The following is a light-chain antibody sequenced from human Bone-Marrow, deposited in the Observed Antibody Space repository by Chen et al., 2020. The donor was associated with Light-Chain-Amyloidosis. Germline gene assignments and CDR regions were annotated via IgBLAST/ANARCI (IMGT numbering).Light chain of an antibody. CDR2: DAS. CDR1: NLGSTS. CDR3: QVWDRSSDSPV. Sequence: YVLTPPSPVSVAPGHTAPLPRGENNLGSTSVHWYQQAPGQAPLLVVYDASDRPSGIPARLSGSNSGNTATLTISRVEAGDEADYYCQVWDRSSDSPVFGGGTKLTVL. J-gene: IGLJ3*02. V-gene: IGLV3-21*02.